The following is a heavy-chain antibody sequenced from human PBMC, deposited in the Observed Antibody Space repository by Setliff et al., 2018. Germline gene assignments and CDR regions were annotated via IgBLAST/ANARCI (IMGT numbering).Heavy chain of an antibody. CDR1: GFTFNTYW. D-gene: IGHD5-18*01. V-gene: IGHV3-21*01. Sequence: NPGGSLRLSCAASGFTFNTYWMHWVRQAPGKGLVWFSSISGGGRYTYSADSVRGRFTISRDNAKNSLYLQMNSLRAEDTAVYYCARAADSYDPLDYWGQGVLVTVSS. CDR2: ISGGGRYT. J-gene: IGHJ4*02. CDR3: ARAADSYDPLDY.